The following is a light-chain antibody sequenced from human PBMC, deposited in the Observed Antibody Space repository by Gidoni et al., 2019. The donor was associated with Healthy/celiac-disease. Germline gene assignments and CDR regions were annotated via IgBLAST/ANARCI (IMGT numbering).Light chain of an antibody. J-gene: IGKJ5*01. Sequence: EIVLTKSPATLSLSPGVRATLSRRASQSVTRYSPWSQQKPGHAHKPLIYDPANRATGIPARFSGSGSGTDFTLTISSLEPEDFAVYYCQQRSSCPLPITFGQGTRLEIK. V-gene: IGKV3-11*01. CDR1: QSVTRY. CDR2: DPA. CDR3: QQRSSCPLPIT.